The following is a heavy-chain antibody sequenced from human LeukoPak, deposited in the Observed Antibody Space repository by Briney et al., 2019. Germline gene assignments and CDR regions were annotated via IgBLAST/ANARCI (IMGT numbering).Heavy chain of an antibody. V-gene: IGHV4-61*02. J-gene: IGHJ6*03. CDR1: GGSISSGSYY. CDR2: IYTSGST. Sequence: PSETLSLTCTVSGGSISSGSYYWSWIRQPAGKGLEWIGRIYTSGSTNYNPSLKSRVTISVDTSKNQFSLKLSSVTAADTAVYYCARENYDFWSGWVPYYYYMDVWGKGTTATVSS. CDR3: ARENYDFWSGWVPYYYYMDV. D-gene: IGHD3-3*01.